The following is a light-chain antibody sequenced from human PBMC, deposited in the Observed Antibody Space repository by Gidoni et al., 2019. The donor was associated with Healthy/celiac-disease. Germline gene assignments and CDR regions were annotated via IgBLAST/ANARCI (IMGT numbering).Light chain of an antibody. J-gene: IGKJ4*01. Sequence: DSQMTQSPSSLSASVGDRVTIHCQASQDISHYLNWYQQKTGKAPKLLIYDSSSLETGVPSRFRVSGSGTDFTFTISSLQPEDIATYYCQQYDNLWLTFGGGTKVEIK. CDR3: QQYDNLWLT. CDR2: DSS. V-gene: IGKV1-33*01. CDR1: QDISHY.